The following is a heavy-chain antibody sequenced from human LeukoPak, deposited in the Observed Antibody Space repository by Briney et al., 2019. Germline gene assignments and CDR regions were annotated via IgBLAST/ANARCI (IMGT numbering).Heavy chain of an antibody. CDR3: ARIVVPAAIHPLHDAFDI. CDR2: IYYSGST. J-gene: IGHJ3*02. Sequence: SETLSLTCTVSGGSISSSSSYWGWIRQPPGKGLEWIGSIYYSGSTYYNPSLKSRVTISVDTSKNQFSLTLSSVTAADTAVYYCARIVVPAAIHPLHDAFDIWGQGTMVTVSS. D-gene: IGHD2-2*02. V-gene: IGHV4-39*01. CDR1: GGSISSSSSY.